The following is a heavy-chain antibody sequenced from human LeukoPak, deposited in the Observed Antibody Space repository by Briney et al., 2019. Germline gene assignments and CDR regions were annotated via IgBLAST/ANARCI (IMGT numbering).Heavy chain of an antibody. J-gene: IGHJ4*02. D-gene: IGHD5-18*01. CDR2: ISYSRNT. CDR3: ARGSYRRYFDY. CDR1: GGSISSSSYS. Sequence: PSETLSLTCTVSGGSISSSSYSWSWIRQPPGKGLQWIGYISYSRNTNYDPSLKSRVTMSVDTSKNQFSLKLSSVTAADTAVYYCARGSYRRYFDYWGQGALVTVSS. V-gene: IGHV4-61*05.